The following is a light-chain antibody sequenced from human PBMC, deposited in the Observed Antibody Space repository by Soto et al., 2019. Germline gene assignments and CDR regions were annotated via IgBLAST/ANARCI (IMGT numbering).Light chain of an antibody. CDR1: QSVSGK. V-gene: IGKV3-15*01. CDR3: QQFNSWPRT. CDR2: VAS. J-gene: IGKJ1*01. Sequence: IVMTQSPATVSGSPGERVTLSCRASQSVSGKVAWYHQKPGQPPRLLVYVASSTATDIPARFFGSGSETDFTLTISRLQSEDFGIYYCQQFNSWPRTFGQGTKVEIK.